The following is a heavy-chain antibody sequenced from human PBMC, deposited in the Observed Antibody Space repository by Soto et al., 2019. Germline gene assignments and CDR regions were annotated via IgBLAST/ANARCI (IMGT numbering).Heavy chain of an antibody. Sequence: QVQLVQSGAEVKKPGSSVKVSCKASGGTFSNYAINWVRQAPGQGLEWMGGIIPMFGTANYAQNYQARVTITADESTSTAHMELSSLRSEDTAVYFCAHFSVGGLARSGAFDIWGQGTMVTVSS. CDR2: IIPMFGTA. CDR1: GGTFSNYA. J-gene: IGHJ3*02. D-gene: IGHD6-13*01. V-gene: IGHV1-69*01. CDR3: AHFSVGGLARSGAFDI.